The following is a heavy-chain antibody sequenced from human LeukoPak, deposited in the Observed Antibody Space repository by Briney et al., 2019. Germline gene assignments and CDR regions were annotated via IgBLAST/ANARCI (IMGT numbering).Heavy chain of an antibody. Sequence: ASVKVSCKASGYTFTSYGISWVRQAPGQGLEWMGWISAYNGNTNYAQKLQGRVTMTTDTSTSTAYMELSSLRSEDTAVYYCAREGIAAAGKSNWFDPWGQGTLVTVSS. D-gene: IGHD6-13*01. CDR3: AREGIAAAGKSNWFDP. V-gene: IGHV1-18*01. CDR1: GYTFTSYG. CDR2: ISAYNGNT. J-gene: IGHJ5*02.